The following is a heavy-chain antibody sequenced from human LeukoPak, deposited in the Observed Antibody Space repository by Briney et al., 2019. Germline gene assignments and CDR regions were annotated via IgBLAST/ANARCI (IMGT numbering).Heavy chain of an antibody. CDR3: AKEGRWLQFVDY. CDR1: EFSVGSNY. J-gene: IGHJ4*02. CDR2: IYSGGST. Sequence: GGSLRLSCAASEFSVGSNYMTWVRQAPGKGLEWVSLIYSGGSTYYADSVKGRFTISRDNSKNTLYLQMNSLRAEDTAVYYCAKEGRWLQFVDYWGRGTLVTVSS. V-gene: IGHV3-66*01. D-gene: IGHD5-24*01.